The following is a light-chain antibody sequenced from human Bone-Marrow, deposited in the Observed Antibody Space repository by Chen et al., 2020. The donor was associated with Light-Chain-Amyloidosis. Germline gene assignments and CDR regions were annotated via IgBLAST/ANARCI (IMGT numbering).Light chain of an antibody. J-gene: IGLJ3*02. V-gene: IGLV1-44*01. Sequence: QSLLPQPPSASGTPGQRVTFSGSGTRSNIGSNTVNWYQHFPGTAPKVLIYSHTQRPSGVPDRFSGSKSGTSAALAISGLQSDDEADYYCAAWDDSLNGWVFGGGTKLTVL. CDR3: AAWDDSLNGWV. CDR1: RSNIGSNT. CDR2: SHT.